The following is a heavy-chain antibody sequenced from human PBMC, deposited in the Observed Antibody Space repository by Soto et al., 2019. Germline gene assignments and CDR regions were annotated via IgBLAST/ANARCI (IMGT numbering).Heavy chain of an antibody. CDR2: IIPIFGTA. CDR1: GGTFSSYA. V-gene: IGHV1-69*05. D-gene: IGHD3-22*01. Sequence: QVQLVQSGAEVKKPGSSVKVSCKASGGTFSSYAISWVRQAPGQGLEWMGEIIPIFGTANYAQKFQGRVTITPDXSXSXXYMELSSLRSEDTAVYYCARDRGPSSGYYPYWFDPWGQGTLVTVSS. J-gene: IGHJ5*02. CDR3: ARDRGPSSGYYPYWFDP.